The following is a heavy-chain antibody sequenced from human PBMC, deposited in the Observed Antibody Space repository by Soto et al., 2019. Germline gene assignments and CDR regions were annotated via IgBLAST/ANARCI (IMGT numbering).Heavy chain of an antibody. J-gene: IGHJ4*02. CDR2: IYYSGSS. Sequence: SSETLSLTCTVSSDSISSHYWSWIRQPPGKGLEWIGYIYYSGSSNYNPSLESRVTISVDMSKNQFSLKLSSVTAADTAVYYCAITGTTDYWGQGTLVTVSS. CDR3: AITGTTDY. D-gene: IGHD1-20*01. V-gene: IGHV4-59*08. CDR1: SDSISSHY.